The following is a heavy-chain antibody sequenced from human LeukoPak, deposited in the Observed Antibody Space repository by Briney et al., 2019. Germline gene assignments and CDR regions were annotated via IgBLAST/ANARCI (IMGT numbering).Heavy chain of an antibody. CDR1: RFTAISDY. Sequence: GGSLRLSCAAPRFTAISDYMRWVRPAPGKGLEWVSGIYRGGSTYYADSVKGRFTISRDNSKNTLYHQMNSLRAEDTAVYYCAGFRSFDYWGQGTLVTVSS. CDR2: IYRGGST. CDR3: AGFRSFDY. V-gene: IGHV3-66*01. J-gene: IGHJ4*02.